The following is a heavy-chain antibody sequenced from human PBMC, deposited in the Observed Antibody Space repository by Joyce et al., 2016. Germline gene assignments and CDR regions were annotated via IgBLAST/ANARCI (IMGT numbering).Heavy chain of an antibody. CDR2: INSQNGET. CDR1: GYTFTDYF. D-gene: IGHD3-3*01. Sequence: QVQLVQSGDEVKKPGASVTVSCRASGYTFTDYFIHGVRQAPGQGLEWMGWINSQNGETKATPSFQGRVTMTRDAAITTAYMEMSSLRSDDTAVYYCARQIFHNGAGGLDVWGQGTTVTVSS. V-gene: IGHV1-2*02. CDR3: ARQIFHNGAGGLDV. J-gene: IGHJ6*02.